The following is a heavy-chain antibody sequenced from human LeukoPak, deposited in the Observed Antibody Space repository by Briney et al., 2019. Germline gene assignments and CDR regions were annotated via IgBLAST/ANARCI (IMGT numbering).Heavy chain of an antibody. CDR3: AREEGAAAGYFYYGMDV. V-gene: IGHV3-30-3*01. J-gene: IGHJ6*02. CDR1: GFTFSSYA. CDR2: IPYDGSNK. Sequence: GRSLRLSCAASGFTFSSYAMHWVRQAPGKGLEWVAVIPYDGSNKYYADSVKGRFTISRDNSKNTLYLQMNSLRAEDTAVYYCAREEGAAAGYFYYGMDVWGQGTTVTVSS. D-gene: IGHD6-13*01.